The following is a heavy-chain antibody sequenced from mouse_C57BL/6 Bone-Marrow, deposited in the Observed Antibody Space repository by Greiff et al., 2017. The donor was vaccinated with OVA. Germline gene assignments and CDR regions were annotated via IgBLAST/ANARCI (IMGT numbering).Heavy chain of an antibody. D-gene: IGHD2-4*01. CDR1: GFSLTSYG. CDR3: ARNWNDYDEDAMDY. CDR2: IWSGGST. V-gene: IGHV2-2*01. Sequence: VQLQESGPGLVQPSQSLSITCTVSGFSLTSYGVHWVRQSPGKGLEWLGVIWSGGSTDYNAAFISRLSISKDNSKSQVFFKMNSLQADDTAIYYCARNWNDYDEDAMDYWGQGTSVTVSS. J-gene: IGHJ4*01.